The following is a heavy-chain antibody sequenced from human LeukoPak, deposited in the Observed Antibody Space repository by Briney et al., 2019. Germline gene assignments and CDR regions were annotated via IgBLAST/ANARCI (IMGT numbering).Heavy chain of an antibody. J-gene: IGHJ6*03. CDR1: GFTFSNAW. CDR2: IKSKTDGGTT. D-gene: IGHD3-9*01. Sequence: GGSLRLSCAASGFTFSNAWMSWVRQAPGKGLEWVGRIKSKTDGGTTDYAAPVKGRFTISRDDSKNTLYLQMNSLKTEDTAVYYCTTEDYDILTGYMTYYYYYMDVWGKGTTVTISS. CDR3: TTEDYDILTGYMTYYYYYMDV. V-gene: IGHV3-15*01.